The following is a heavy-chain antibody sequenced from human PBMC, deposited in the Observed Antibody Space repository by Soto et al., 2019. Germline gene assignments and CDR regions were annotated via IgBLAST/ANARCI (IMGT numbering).Heavy chain of an antibody. J-gene: IGHJ5*02. D-gene: IGHD6-13*01. CDR3: AMPYSSSWLQFDP. CDR1: GYTFTGYY. Sequence: QVQLVQSGAEVKEPGASVKVSCKASGYTFTGYYMHWVRQAPGQGLEWMGWINPNSGGTNYAQKFQGRATMTRDTSISTAYMELSRLRSDDTAVYYCAMPYSSSWLQFDPWGQGTLVTVSS. V-gene: IGHV1-2*02. CDR2: INPNSGGT.